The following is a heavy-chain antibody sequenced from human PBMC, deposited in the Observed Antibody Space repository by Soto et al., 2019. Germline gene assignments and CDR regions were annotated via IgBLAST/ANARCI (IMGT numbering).Heavy chain of an antibody. Sequence: QLQLQESGSGLVKPSQTLSLTCAVSGGSISSGGYSWSWIRQPPGKGLEWIGYIYHSGSTYYNPSLKSRVTIAVDRSKHQFSLKLSSVTAADTAVYYCARVAPLPPDYDSSGYPVYFDYWGQGTLVTVSS. D-gene: IGHD3-22*01. V-gene: IGHV4-30-2*01. CDR3: ARVAPLPPDYDSSGYPVYFDY. CDR2: IYHSGST. CDR1: GGSISSGGYS. J-gene: IGHJ4*02.